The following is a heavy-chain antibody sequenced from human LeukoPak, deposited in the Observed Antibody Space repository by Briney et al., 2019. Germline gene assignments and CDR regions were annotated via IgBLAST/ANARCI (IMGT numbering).Heavy chain of an antibody. CDR3: AKYSVAGTDFDY. Sequence: GGSLRLSCAASGFTFDDYAMHWVRQAPGQGLEWVSLISGDGGSTYYADSVKGRFTISRDNSKNPLYLQMNSLRTADTALYYCAKYSVAGTDFDYWGQGTLVTVSS. V-gene: IGHV3-43*02. J-gene: IGHJ4*02. CDR2: ISGDGGST. CDR1: GFTFDDYA. D-gene: IGHD6-19*01.